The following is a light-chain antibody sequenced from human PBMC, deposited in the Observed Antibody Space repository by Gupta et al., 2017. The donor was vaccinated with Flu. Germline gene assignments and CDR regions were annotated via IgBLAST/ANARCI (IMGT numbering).Light chain of an antibody. CDR1: SLRIYY. CDR3: SSRDSSDTHVL. Sequence: SSELTQDPAVSVALGQTVRITCQGDSLRIYYANWYQQRPGQAPTLVIYAKNNRPSGIPDRFSGSSSGDTASLTITGAQAEDEADYDCSSRDSSDTHVLFGGGTKLTVL. V-gene: IGLV3-19*01. CDR2: AKN. J-gene: IGLJ3*02.